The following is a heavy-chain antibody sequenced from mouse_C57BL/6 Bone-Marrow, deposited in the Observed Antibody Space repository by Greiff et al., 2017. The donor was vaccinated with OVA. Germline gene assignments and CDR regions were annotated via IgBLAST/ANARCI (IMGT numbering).Heavy chain of an antibody. Sequence: VQLQQSGPELVKPGASVKISCKASGYAFSSSWMNWVKQRPGKGLEWIGRIYPGDGDTNYNGKFKGKATLTADKSSSTAYMQLSSLTSEDSAVYFCARSGTEFAYWGQGTLVTVSA. CDR2: IYPGDGDT. V-gene: IGHV1-82*01. CDR1: GYAFSSSW. D-gene: IGHD4-1*01. J-gene: IGHJ3*01. CDR3: ARSGTEFAY.